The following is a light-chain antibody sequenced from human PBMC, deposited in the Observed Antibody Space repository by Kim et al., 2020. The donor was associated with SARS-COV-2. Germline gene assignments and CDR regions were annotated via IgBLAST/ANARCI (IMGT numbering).Light chain of an antibody. CDR1: SLRSYY. Sequence: VALGQTVRITCQGNSLRSYYATWYQQKPGQAPRLVIYGKNNRPSGIPDRFSGSSSGNTASLTITGTQAGDEADYYCNSRDSNDNVVFGGGTKLTVL. CDR3: NSRDSNDNVV. J-gene: IGLJ2*01. CDR2: GKN. V-gene: IGLV3-19*01.